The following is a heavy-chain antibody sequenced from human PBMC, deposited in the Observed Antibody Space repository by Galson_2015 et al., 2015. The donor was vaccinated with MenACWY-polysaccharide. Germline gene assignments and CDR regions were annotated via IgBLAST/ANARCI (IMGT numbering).Heavy chain of an antibody. Sequence: SLRLSCAASGFNFINHGMNWVRQAPGKGLEWVARIWDDGSKEYYAGYVKGRFTISKDNSKNTDYLQMNSLTAEDTAVYYCARALRGITVDYWGQGTLVAVSS. J-gene: IGHJ4*02. CDR1: GFNFINHG. V-gene: IGHV3-33*01. CDR3: ARALRGITVDY. D-gene: IGHD3-10*01. CDR2: IWDDGSKE.